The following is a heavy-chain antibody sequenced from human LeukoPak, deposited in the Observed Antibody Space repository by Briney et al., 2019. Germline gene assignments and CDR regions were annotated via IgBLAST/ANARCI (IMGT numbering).Heavy chain of an antibody. CDR3: ARDWGIAAAGTFDY. V-gene: IGHV3-7*01. Sequence: GGSLRLSCAASGFTFSSYWMSWVRQAPGKGLEWVANIKQDGSEKYCVDSVKGRFTISRDDAKNSLYLQMNSLRAEDTAVYYCARDWGIAAAGTFDYWGQGTLVTVSS. J-gene: IGHJ4*02. CDR1: GFTFSSYW. CDR2: IKQDGSEK. D-gene: IGHD6-13*01.